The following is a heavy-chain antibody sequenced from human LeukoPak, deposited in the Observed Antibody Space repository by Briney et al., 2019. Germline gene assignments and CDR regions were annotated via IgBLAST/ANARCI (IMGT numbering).Heavy chain of an antibody. CDR1: GGSISSSSYY. CDR2: IYYSGST. D-gene: IGHD4-11*01. CDR3: ARVDYSTTNWFDP. J-gene: IGHJ5*02. Sequence: SETLSLTCTVSGGSISSSSYYWGWIRQPPGKGLEWIGSIYYSGSTYYNPSLKSRVTISVDTSKNQFSLKLSSETAADTAVYYCARVDYSTTNWFDPWGQGTLVTVSS. V-gene: IGHV4-39*01.